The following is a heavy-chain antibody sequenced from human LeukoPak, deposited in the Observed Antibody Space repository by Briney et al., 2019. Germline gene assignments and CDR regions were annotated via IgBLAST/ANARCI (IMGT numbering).Heavy chain of an antibody. V-gene: IGHV4-39*01. D-gene: IGHD3-10*01. Sequence: SETLSLTCTVSGGSINSSFYYWGWIRQPPGKGLEWIASIYYSGSTFYNPSLKSRVTISVDTSKNQVSLKLSSVTAADTAVYYCARQSPVLLWFGELLPNWFDPWGQGTLVTVSS. CDR3: ARQSPVLLWFGELLPNWFDP. J-gene: IGHJ5*02. CDR1: GGSINSSFYY. CDR2: IYYSGST.